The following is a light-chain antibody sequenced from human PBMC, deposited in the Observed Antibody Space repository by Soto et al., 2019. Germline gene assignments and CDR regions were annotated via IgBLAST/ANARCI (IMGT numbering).Light chain of an antibody. CDR1: NSNIGAGYE. CDR3: QSYDSSLSGAI. V-gene: IGLV1-40*01. Sequence: QSVLTQPPSVSGAPGQRITFSCTGSNSNIGAGYEVHWYQQLPGTAPKLLIYDSINRPSGVPDRFSGSKSGTSASLAITGLQAGDGADYYCQSYDSSLSGAIFGGGTKLTVL. J-gene: IGLJ2*01. CDR2: DSI.